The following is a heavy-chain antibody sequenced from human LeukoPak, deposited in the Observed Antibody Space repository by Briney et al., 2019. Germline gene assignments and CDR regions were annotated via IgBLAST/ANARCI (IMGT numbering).Heavy chain of an antibody. CDR1: GFTVTDNY. J-gene: IGHJ4*02. CDR3: ARGQTKYSSSWYLAPLDY. D-gene: IGHD6-13*01. Sequence: GGSLRLSCAASGFTVTDNYMNWVRQSSGKGLEWVSVIYSGGNTYYADSVKGRFTISRDNSKNTLYLQMNSLRAEDTAVYYCARGQTKYSSSWYLAPLDYWGQGTLVTVSS. CDR2: IYSGGNT. V-gene: IGHV3-53*01.